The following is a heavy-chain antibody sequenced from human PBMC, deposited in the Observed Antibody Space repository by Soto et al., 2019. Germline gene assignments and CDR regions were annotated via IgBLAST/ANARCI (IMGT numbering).Heavy chain of an antibody. V-gene: IGHV1-18*01. CDR3: ARELKPAGYSSGWDWFDP. Sequence: QVQLVQSGAEVKKPGASVKVSCKASGYTFTSYGISWVRQAPGQGLEWMGWISAYNGNTNYAQKLQGRVTMTTDTSTSTAYMELRSLRSDDTAVYYCARELKPAGYSSGWDWFDPWGQGTLVTVSS. J-gene: IGHJ5*02. CDR2: ISAYNGNT. D-gene: IGHD6-19*01. CDR1: GYTFTSYG.